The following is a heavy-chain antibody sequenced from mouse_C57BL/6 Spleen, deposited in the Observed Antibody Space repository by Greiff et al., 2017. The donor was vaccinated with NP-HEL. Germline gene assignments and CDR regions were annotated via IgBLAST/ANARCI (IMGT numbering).Heavy chain of an antibody. V-gene: IGHV1-80*01. J-gene: IGHJ3*01. Sequence: QVQLQQSGAELVKPGASVKISCKASGYAFSSYWMNWVKQRPGKGLEWIGQIYPGDGDTNYNGKFKGKATLTADKSSSTAYMQLSSLTSEDSAVYFCARSTMAPTRFAYWGQGTLVTVSA. CDR3: ARSTMAPTRFAY. CDR2: IYPGDGDT. D-gene: IGHD2-2*01. CDR1: GYAFSSYW.